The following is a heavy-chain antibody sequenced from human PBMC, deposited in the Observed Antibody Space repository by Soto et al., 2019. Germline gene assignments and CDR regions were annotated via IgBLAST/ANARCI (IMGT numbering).Heavy chain of an antibody. CDR1: GYTFTHFD. CDR2: MNPDSGNS. CDR3: TSAYHLVAKF. Sequence: QVHLVQSGAEVRKPGASVRVSCKTSGYTFTHFDIHWVRQATGQGLEWVGWMNPDSGNSGFTQRFQGRVSMTRNASMSTAYMEIHNQTCANTAINYFTSAYHLVAKFWGQGTVVTVSS. J-gene: IGHJ4*02. V-gene: IGHV1-8*01. D-gene: IGHD2-15*01.